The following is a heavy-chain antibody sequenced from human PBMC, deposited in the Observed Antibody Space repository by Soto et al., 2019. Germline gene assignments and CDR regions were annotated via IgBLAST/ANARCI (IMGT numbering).Heavy chain of an antibody. D-gene: IGHD1-26*01. J-gene: IGHJ4*02. Sequence: QVQLVQSGAEVKKPGSSVKVSCKATGGTFSSYSINWVRQAPGQGLEWMGEIIPIFGTANYAQKLQGRVTITADESTSTAYMELSSLRSEDMAVYYCARDGGRHSGGIDYWGQGTLVTVSS. CDR3: ARDGGRHSGGIDY. CDR2: IIPIFGTA. V-gene: IGHV1-69*01. CDR1: GGTFSSYS.